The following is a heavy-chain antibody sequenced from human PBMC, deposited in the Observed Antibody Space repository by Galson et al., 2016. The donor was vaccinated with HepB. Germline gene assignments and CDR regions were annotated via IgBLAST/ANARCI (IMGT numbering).Heavy chain of an antibody. D-gene: IGHD2-21*01. Sequence: SLRFSCAASGFTFSNYVIHWVRQAPGKGLEWVAFISYDGSNKNYADSVKGRFTISRDNSKNTLFLQMNSLRAEDTAVYYCAKDGVAYCGTDCYFDYWGQGTLVTVSS. CDR3: AKDGVAYCGTDCYFDY. CDR1: GFTFSNYV. J-gene: IGHJ4*02. CDR2: ISYDGSNK. V-gene: IGHV3-30*04.